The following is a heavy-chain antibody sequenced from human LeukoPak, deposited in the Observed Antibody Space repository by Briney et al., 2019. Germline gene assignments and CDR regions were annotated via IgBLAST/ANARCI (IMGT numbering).Heavy chain of an antibody. CDR3: ARGPVDGYSYGFLDY. J-gene: IGHJ4*02. CDR2: IYSGGNT. Sequence: QPGGSLRLSCAASGFTVSSNYMNWVRQAPGRGLEWDSVIYSGGNTYYADSVKGRFTISRDNSKNTLYLQMNSLRAEDTAVYYCARGPVDGYSYGFLDYWGQGTLVTVSS. D-gene: IGHD5-18*01. V-gene: IGHV3-53*01. CDR1: GFTVSSNY.